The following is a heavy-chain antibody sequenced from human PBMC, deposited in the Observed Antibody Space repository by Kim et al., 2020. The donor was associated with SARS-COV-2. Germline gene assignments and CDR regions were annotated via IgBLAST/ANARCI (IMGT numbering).Heavy chain of an antibody. CDR2: IRQDGVDK. J-gene: IGHJ4*02. Sequence: GGSLRLSCAASGFTFSSYWMSWVRQAPGKGLEWVAYIRQDGVDKFYVDSVKGRFTISRDNAKKSLYLQMNSLSAEDTAVYYYARKWEPGGQGTLVTVSS. D-gene: IGHD1-26*01. V-gene: IGHV3-7*01. CDR3: ARKWEP. CDR1: GFTFSSYW.